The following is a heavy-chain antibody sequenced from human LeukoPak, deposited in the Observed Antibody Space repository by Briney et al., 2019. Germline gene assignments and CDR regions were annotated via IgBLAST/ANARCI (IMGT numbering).Heavy chain of an antibody. CDR3: ARTYGSGSTSPHY. D-gene: IGHD3-10*01. Sequence: NPSETLSLTCAVSGYSISSGYYWGWIRQPPGKGLEWIVSIYHSGSTYYNPSLKSRVTISVDTSKNQFSLKLSSVTAADTAVYYCARTYGSGSTSPHYWGQGTLVTVSS. CDR2: IYHSGST. V-gene: IGHV4-38-2*01. CDR1: GYSISSGYY. J-gene: IGHJ4*02.